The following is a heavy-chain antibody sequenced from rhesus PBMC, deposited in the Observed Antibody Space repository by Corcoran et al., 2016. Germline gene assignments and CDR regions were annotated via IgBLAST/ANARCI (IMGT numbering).Heavy chain of an antibody. V-gene: IGHV4-165*01. CDR2: ISGSSGST. CDR3: ARARRFDV. CDR1: GGSISRSS. Sequence: QLQLQESGPGLAKPSEPLPLTCAVSGGSISRSSWSWIRQPPGKGLEWIGYISGSSGSTDYNPSLKSRVTISTDTSKNQFSLKLSSVTAADTAVYYCARARRFDVWGPGVLVTVSS. J-gene: IGHJ5-1*01.